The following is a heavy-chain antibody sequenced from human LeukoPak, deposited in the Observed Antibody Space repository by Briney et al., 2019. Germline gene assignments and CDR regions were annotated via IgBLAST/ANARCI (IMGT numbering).Heavy chain of an antibody. V-gene: IGHV4-34*01. Sequence: SETLSLTCAVYGGSFSGYYWSWIRQPPGKGLEWIGEINHSGSTNYNPSLKSRVTISVDTSKNQFSLKLSSVTAADTAAYYCARGGYDFWSGYSNYYYYGMDVWGQGTTVTVSS. CDR1: GGSFSGYY. CDR3: ARGGYDFWSGYSNYYYYGMDV. D-gene: IGHD3-3*01. J-gene: IGHJ6*02. CDR2: INHSGST.